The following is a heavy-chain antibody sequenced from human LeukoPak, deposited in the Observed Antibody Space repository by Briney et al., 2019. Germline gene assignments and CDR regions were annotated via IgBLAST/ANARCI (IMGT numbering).Heavy chain of an antibody. V-gene: IGHV3-7*01. Sequence: GGSLRLSCTASGFTFSDFWMSWVHQAPGKGLEWVANILTDVSQTYYVDSVKGGFTISRDNAKNSLFMQMNSLRAEDTAVYYCVRDREIFYYYYMDVWGKGTTVTVSS. D-gene: IGHD2/OR15-2a*01. CDR3: VRDREIFYYYYMDV. J-gene: IGHJ6*03. CDR1: GFTFSDFW. CDR2: ILTDVSQT.